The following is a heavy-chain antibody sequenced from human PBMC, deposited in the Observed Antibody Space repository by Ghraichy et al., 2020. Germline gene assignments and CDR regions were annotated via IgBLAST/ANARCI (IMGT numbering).Heavy chain of an antibody. CDR1: GGSISSYY. Sequence: SETLSLTCTVSGGSISSYYWSWIRQPPGKGLEWIGYIYTSGSTNYNPSLKSRVTISVDTSKNQLSLKLSSVTAADTAMYYCATQSSRYYFDYWGQGTLVTVSS. J-gene: IGHJ4*02. CDR2: IYTSGST. CDR3: ATQSSRYYFDY. V-gene: IGHV4-4*09. D-gene: IGHD6-13*01.